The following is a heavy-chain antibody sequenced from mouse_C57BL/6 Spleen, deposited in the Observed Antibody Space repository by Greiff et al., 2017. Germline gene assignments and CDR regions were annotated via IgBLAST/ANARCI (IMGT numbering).Heavy chain of an antibody. CDR2: IDPSDSET. CDR3: AREGYGSIFDY. J-gene: IGHJ2*01. CDR1: GYTFTSYW. D-gene: IGHD1-1*01. V-gene: IGHV1-52*01. Sequence: VQLQQPGAELVRPGSSVKLSCKASGYTFTSYWLHWVKQRPIQGLEWIGNIDPSDSETHYNQKFKDKATLTVDKSSSTAYMQLSSLTSEDSAVYYCAREGYGSIFDYWGQGTTLTVSS.